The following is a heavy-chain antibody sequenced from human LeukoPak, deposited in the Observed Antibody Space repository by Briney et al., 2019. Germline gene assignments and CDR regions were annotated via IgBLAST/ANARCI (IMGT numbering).Heavy chain of an antibody. CDR3: ARDTLDYNFDY. CDR2: INPSGGST. V-gene: IGHV1-46*01. CDR1: GYTFTSYY. Sequence: ASVKASCKASGYTFTSYYMHWVRQAPGQGLEWMGIINPSGGSTSYALKFQGRVTMTRDMSTSTVYMELSSLRSEDTAVYYCARDTLDYNFDYWGQGTLVTVSS. J-gene: IGHJ4*02. D-gene: IGHD5-12*01.